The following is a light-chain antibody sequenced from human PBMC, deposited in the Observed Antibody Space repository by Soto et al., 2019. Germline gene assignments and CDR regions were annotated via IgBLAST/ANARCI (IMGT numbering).Light chain of an antibody. Sequence: SYELTQPPSVSVAPGQTATVTCGGNNVGSKSVHWYQQKPGQTPVLVVYDDSDRPSGIPERFSGSNSGNTATLTISRVEAGDEADYYCQVWDTSSDQGVFGTGTKVTVL. CDR3: QVWDTSSDQGV. CDR1: NVGSKS. V-gene: IGLV3-21*02. CDR2: DDS. J-gene: IGLJ1*01.